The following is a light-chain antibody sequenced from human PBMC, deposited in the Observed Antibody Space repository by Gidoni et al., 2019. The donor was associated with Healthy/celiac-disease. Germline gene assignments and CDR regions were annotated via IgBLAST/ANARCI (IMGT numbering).Light chain of an antibody. J-gene: IGKJ2*01. Sequence: EIVMTQSPATLSVSPGERATISCSASQSVGSNLAWYHQKPGQAPRLLIHVASTRATGIPARFSGSGSGPRFTLTISSLQSEDFAVYYCQHYTNWPPKYTFGQGTKLEIK. CDR3: QHYTNWPPKYT. CDR1: QSVGSN. CDR2: VAS. V-gene: IGKV3-15*01.